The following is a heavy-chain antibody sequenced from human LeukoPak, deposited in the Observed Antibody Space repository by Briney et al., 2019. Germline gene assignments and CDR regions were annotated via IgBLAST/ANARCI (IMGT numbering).Heavy chain of an antibody. V-gene: IGHV4-4*02. CDR1: GGSISSSNW. D-gene: IGHD3-9*01. Sequence: SGTLSLTCAVSGGSISSSNWWSWVRQPPGKGLEWIGEIYHSGSTNYNPSLKSRVTISVDKSKNQFSLKLSSVTAADTAVYYCARETYGYYDILTGYYTTSHFDYWGQGTLVTVSS. CDR2: IYHSGST. CDR3: ARETYGYYDILTGYYTTSHFDY. J-gene: IGHJ4*02.